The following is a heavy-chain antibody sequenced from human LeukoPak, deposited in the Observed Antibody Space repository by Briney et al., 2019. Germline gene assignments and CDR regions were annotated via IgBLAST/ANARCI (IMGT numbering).Heavy chain of an antibody. D-gene: IGHD2-15*01. J-gene: IGHJ5*02. CDR2: IYHSGST. CDR3: ARASSGRATLGFDP. CDR1: GYSISSGYY. V-gene: IGHV4-38-2*02. Sequence: SETLSLTCTVSGYSISSGYYWGWIRQPPGKGLEWIGSIYHSGSTYYNPSLKSRVTISVDTSKNQFSLKLSSVTAADTAVYYCARASSGRATLGFDPWGQGTLVTVSS.